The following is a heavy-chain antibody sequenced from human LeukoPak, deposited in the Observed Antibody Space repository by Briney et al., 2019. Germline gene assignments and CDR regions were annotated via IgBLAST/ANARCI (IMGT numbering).Heavy chain of an antibody. J-gene: IGHJ4*02. V-gene: IGHV4-4*02. D-gene: IGHD3-10*01. CDR2: IYHSGGT. Sequence: PSETLSLTCAVSGGSISSNNWWSWLRQPPGKGLEWIGEIYHSGGTNYNPSLKSRVTISVDTSKNQFSLKLSSVTAADTAVYYCATYVSGKGSFDYWGRGTLVTVSS. CDR1: GGSISSNNW. CDR3: ATYVSGKGSFDY.